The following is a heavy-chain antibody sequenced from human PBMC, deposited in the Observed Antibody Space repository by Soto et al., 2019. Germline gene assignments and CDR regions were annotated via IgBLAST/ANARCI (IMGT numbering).Heavy chain of an antibody. J-gene: IGHJ6*03. Sequence: GGSLRLSCAASGFTFDDYAMHWVRQAPGKGLEWVSGTSWNSGSIGYADSVKGRFTISRDNAKNSLYLQMNSLRAEDTALYYCAKEVKENWNYVGYYYYMDVWGKGTTVTVSS. CDR1: GFTFDDYA. CDR3: AKEVKENWNYVGYYYYMDV. D-gene: IGHD1-7*01. V-gene: IGHV3-9*01. CDR2: TSWNSGSI.